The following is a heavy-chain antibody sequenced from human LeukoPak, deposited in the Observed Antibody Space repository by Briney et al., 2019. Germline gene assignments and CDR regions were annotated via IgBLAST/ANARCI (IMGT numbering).Heavy chain of an antibody. D-gene: IGHD2-2*01. CDR3: ARRDTRGHYYYDS. CDR2: INEDGGEK. J-gene: IGHJ4*02. Sequence: GGSLRLSCAASGFTFSSYAMSWVRQAPGKGLEWVANINEDGGEKYHVDSVKGRFTVSRDSAKNSLYLQMNRLRDEDTAVYYCARRDTRGHYYYDSWGQGTLVTVS. CDR1: GFTFSSYA. V-gene: IGHV3-7*01.